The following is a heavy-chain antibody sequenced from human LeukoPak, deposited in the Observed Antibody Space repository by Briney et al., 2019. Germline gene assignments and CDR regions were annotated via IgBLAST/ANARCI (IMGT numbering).Heavy chain of an antibody. CDR3: ARELFDFDY. D-gene: IGHD3-10*01. CDR1: GFTFDNFA. CDR2: ITGSGGST. V-gene: IGHV3-23*01. J-gene: IGHJ4*02. Sequence: GGSLRLSCAPSGFTFDNFAMTWVRQAPGKGMEWVSEITGSGGSTYYADSVKGRFTISRDNSKNTLYLQMNSLRAEDTAIYYCARELFDFDYWGQGTLVTVS.